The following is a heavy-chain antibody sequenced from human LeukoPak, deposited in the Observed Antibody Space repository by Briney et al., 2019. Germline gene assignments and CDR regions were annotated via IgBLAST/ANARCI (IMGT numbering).Heavy chain of an antibody. CDR2: IYSGGST. D-gene: IGHD3-10*01. J-gene: IGHJ4*02. V-gene: IGHV3-66*01. Sequence: PGGSLRLSCAASGSTVSSNYMSWVRQAPGKGLEWVSVIYSGGSTYYADSVKGRFTISRDNSKNTLYLQMNSLRAEDTAVYYCARDLDSGSYSFDYWGQGTLVTVSS. CDR3: ARDLDSGSYSFDY. CDR1: GSTVSSNY.